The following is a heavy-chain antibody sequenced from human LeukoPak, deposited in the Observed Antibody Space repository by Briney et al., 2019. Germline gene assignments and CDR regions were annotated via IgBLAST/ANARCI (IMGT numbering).Heavy chain of an antibody. CDR2: ISSSGSTI. CDR1: GFTFSSYE. Sequence: GGSLRLSCAASGFTFSSYEMNWVRQAPGKGLEWVSSISSSGSTIYYADSVKGRFTISRDNAKNSLYLQMNSLRAEDTALYYCAKDIWGGVAGIHWGQGTLVTVSS. J-gene: IGHJ4*02. V-gene: IGHV3-48*03. CDR3: AKDIWGGVAGIH. D-gene: IGHD6-19*01.